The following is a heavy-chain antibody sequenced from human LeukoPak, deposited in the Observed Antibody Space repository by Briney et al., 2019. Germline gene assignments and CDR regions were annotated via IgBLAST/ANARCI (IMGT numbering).Heavy chain of an antibody. D-gene: IGHD1-1*01. CDR1: GFTFSSYA. V-gene: IGHV3-23*01. J-gene: IGHJ5*02. CDR3: AKGGGYWNWFDP. CDR2: ISSSGGST. Sequence: LTGGSLRLSCAASGFTFSSYAMSWVRQAPGKGLEWVSTISSSGGSTYYADSMKGRFTISRDNSKNTLYLQMNSLRAEDTAVYYCAKGGGYWNWFDPWGQGTLVTVSS.